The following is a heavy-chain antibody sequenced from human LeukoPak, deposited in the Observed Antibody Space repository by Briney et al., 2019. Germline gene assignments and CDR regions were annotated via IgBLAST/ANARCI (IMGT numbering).Heavy chain of an antibody. J-gene: IGHJ4*02. Sequence: GGSLRLSCAASGFTFSSYSMNWVRQAPGKGLEWVSSISSSSSYIYYADSVKGRFTISRDNAKNSLYLQINSLRAEDTAVCHCARTLYYDSVRRGQWGQGTLVTVSS. CDR1: GFTFSSYS. D-gene: IGHD3-22*01. CDR3: ARTLYYDSVRRGQ. V-gene: IGHV3-21*01. CDR2: ISSSSSYI.